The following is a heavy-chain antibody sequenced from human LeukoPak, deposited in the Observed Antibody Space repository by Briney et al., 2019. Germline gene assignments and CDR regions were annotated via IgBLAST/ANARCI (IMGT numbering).Heavy chain of an antibody. V-gene: IGHV3-53*04. J-gene: IGHJ4*02. CDR2: IYSGGST. D-gene: IGHD6-6*01. CDR1: GFTVSSNY. CDR3: ARASSSSSGALDY. Sequence: GSLRRSCAASGFTVSSNYIRWVRQAPGKGLEWVSVIYSGGSTYYADSVKGRFTISRHNSKNTLYLQMNSLRAEDTAVYYCARASSSSSGALDYWGQGTLVTVSS.